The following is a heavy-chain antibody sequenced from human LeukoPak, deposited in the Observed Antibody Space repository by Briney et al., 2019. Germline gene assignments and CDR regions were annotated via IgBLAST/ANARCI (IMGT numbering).Heavy chain of an antibody. V-gene: IGHV3-11*01. CDR2: ISSSGSTI. CDR3: AKEGPRPYYDFWSGTYYFDY. Sequence: GGSLRLSCAASGFTFSDYYMSWIRQAPGKGLEWVSYISSSGSTIYYADSVKGRFTISRDNAKNSLYLQMNGLRAEDTAVYYCAKEGPRPYYDFWSGTYYFDYWGQGTLVTVSS. J-gene: IGHJ4*02. D-gene: IGHD3-3*01. CDR1: GFTFSDYY.